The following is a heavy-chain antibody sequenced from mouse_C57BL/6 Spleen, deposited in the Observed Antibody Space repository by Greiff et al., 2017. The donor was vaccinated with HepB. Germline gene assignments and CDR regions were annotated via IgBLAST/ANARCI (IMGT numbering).Heavy chain of an antibody. J-gene: IGHJ2*01. CDR2: IYPGGGYT. D-gene: IGHD2-5*01. Sequence: VKLVESGAELVRPGTSVKMSCKASGYTFTNYWIGWAKQRPGHGLEWIGDIYPGGGYTNYNEKFKGKATLTADKSSSTAYMQFSSLTSEDSAIYYCARRDSNLVYFDYWGQGTTLTVSS. CDR3: ARRDSNLVYFDY. V-gene: IGHV1-63*01. CDR1: GYTFTNYW.